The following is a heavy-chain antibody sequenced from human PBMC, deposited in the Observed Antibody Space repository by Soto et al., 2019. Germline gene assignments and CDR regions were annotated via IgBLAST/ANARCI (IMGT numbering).Heavy chain of an antibody. CDR1: GFTFSDYA. V-gene: IGHV3-23*01. Sequence: EVQLLESGGGSVHPGESLRLSCEASGFTFSDYAMAWVRQAPGKGLEWVSSASGSGSGTYYADSVKGRFTISRDNSKNTLFLNMTNLRAGDTALYFCAKGRPGVAAAPDYWGQGTLVTVSS. CDR2: ASGSGSGT. D-gene: IGHD2-21*01. CDR3: AKGRPGVAAAPDY. J-gene: IGHJ4*02.